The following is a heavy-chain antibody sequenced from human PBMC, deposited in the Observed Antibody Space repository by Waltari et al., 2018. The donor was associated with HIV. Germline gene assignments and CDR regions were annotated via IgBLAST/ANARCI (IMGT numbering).Heavy chain of an antibody. V-gene: IGHV4-34*01. J-gene: IGHJ4*02. Sequence: QVQLQQWGAGLLKPSDTLSLTCAVYGGSFGGYYWSWFRQPPGTGLEWIGEINHSGSTNYNPSLKSRVTISVDTSKNQFSLKLSSVTAADTAVYYCARAPDSGIVVVPAAPPFDYWGQGTLVTVSS. CDR3: ARAPDSGIVVVPAAPPFDY. CDR1: GGSFGGYY. D-gene: IGHD2-2*01. CDR2: INHSGST.